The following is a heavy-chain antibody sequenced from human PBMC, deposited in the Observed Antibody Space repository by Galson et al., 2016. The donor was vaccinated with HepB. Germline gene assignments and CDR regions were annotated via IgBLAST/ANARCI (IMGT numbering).Heavy chain of an antibody. V-gene: IGHV1-46*01. CDR2: VTPNNGNT. J-gene: IGHJ4*02. CDR1: GYTFGSYP. CDR3: ARDRKSVDWLLYNGHFDS. D-gene: IGHD3-9*01. Sequence: SVKVSCKASGYTFGSYPIHWVRQAPGQGLEWMGTVTPNNGNTVYAQKFQGSVTMTSDTSTSTVYMEVSSLRSEHTAVYYCARDRKSVDWLLYNGHFDSWGQGTLVTVSS.